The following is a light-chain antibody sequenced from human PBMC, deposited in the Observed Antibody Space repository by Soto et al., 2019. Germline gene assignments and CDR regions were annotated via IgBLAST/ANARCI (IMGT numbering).Light chain of an antibody. CDR1: SSDVGGYNY. V-gene: IGLV2-14*01. J-gene: IGLJ1*01. Sequence: QSVLTQPASVSGSPGQSITISCTGTSSDVGGYNYVSWYQQHPGKAPKLIIYEVSNRPSGVSNRFSGSKSGNTASLTISGLPAEDEADYYCSSYTGSSTPYVFGTGTKVTVL. CDR3: SSYTGSSTPYV. CDR2: EVS.